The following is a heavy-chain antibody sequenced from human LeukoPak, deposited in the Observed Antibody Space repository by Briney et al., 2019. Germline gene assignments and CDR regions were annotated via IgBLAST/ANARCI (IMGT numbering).Heavy chain of an antibody. CDR1: GFTFSSYA. CDR3: AKDPAARTVYYYYGMDV. Sequence: GGSLKLSCAASGFTFSSYAMSWVRQAPGKGLEWVSAISGSGGSTYYADSVKGRFTISRDNSKNTLYLQMNSLRAEDTAVYYCAKDPAARTVYYYYGMDVWGQGTTVTVSS. D-gene: IGHD6-6*01. V-gene: IGHV3-23*01. J-gene: IGHJ6*02. CDR2: ISGSGGST.